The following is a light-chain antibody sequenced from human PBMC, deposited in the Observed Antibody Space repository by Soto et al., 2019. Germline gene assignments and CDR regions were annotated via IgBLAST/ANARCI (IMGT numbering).Light chain of an antibody. CDR1: SSDVGGYNY. Sequence: QSALTQPRSVSGSPGQSVTISCTGTSSDVGGYNYVSWYQQHPGKAPKLMIYDVSKRPSGVPDRFSGSKSGNTASLTISGLQAEDEADYYCCSYAGTVVFGGGTNSPS. CDR2: DVS. J-gene: IGLJ2*01. V-gene: IGLV2-11*01. CDR3: CSYAGTVV.